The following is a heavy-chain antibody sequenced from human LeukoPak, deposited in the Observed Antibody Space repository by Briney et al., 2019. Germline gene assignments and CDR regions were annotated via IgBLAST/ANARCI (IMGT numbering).Heavy chain of an antibody. CDR3: TREGRGSDAFDY. CDR2: IRSKAYGGTT. D-gene: IGHD3-16*01. Sequence: GGSLTLSCTTSGFTFGDYAMSWVRQAPAKGREGVGFIRSKAYGGTTEYAASVKGRFTISRDDARRIVYLQMNSLKTEDTAVYYCTREGRGSDAFDYWGQGTLVTVSS. J-gene: IGHJ4*02. CDR1: GFTFGDYA. V-gene: IGHV3-49*04.